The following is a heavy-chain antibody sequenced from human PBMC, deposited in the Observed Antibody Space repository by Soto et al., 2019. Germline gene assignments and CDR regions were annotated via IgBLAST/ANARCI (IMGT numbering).Heavy chain of an antibody. J-gene: IGHJ6*02. D-gene: IGHD6-6*01. CDR1: GFTFSSYW. CDR2: IKQDGSEK. CDR3: ARDLGQLVLKWFANYYYSGMDV. Sequence: EVQLVESGGGLVQPGGSLRLSCAASGFTFSSYWMSWVRQAPGKGLEWVANIKQDGSEKYYVDSVKGRFTISRDNAKNSLYLQMNSRRAEDTAVYYCARDLGQLVLKWFANYYYSGMDVWGQGTTVTVSS. V-gene: IGHV3-7*01.